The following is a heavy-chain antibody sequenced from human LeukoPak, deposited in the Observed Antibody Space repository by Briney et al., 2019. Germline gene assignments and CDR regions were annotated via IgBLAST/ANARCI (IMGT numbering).Heavy chain of an antibody. CDR3: ASERDGNTYYFDY. CDR2: IYYSGST. D-gene: IGHD4-23*01. J-gene: IGHJ4*02. CDR1: GGSISSGGYY. Sequence: SQTLSLTCTVSGGSISSGGYYWSWIRQHPGKGLEWIGYIYYSGSTYYNPSLKSRVTISVDTSKNQFSLKLSSVTAADTAVYYCASERDGNTYYFDYWGQGTLVTVSP. V-gene: IGHV4-31*03.